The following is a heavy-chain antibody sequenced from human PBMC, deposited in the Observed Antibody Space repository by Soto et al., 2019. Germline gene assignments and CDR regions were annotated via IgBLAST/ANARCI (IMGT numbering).Heavy chain of an antibody. Sequence: PSETLSLTCTVSGGSISSYYWSWIRQPPGKGLEWIGYIYYSGSTNYNPSLKSRVTISVDTSKNHFSLKLSFVTAADTAVYYCARRYSSAFDIWGQGTMVTVSS. CDR2: IYYSGST. V-gene: IGHV4-59*08. J-gene: IGHJ3*02. CDR1: GGSISSYY. D-gene: IGHD6-13*01. CDR3: ARRYSSAFDI.